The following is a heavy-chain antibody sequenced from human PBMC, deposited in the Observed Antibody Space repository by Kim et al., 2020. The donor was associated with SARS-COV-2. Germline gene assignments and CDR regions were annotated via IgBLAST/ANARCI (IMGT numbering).Heavy chain of an antibody. CDR3: ASADYDFWSNYYFDY. Sequence: ASVKVSCKASGYSFINYYIHWVRQAPGQGLQWVGIINPSVGSTNYAELFRGRVIMTRDMSTSTVYMELSSLRSEDTAVYFCASADYDFWSNYYFDYWGQGTLVTVSS. D-gene: IGHD3-3*01. CDR2: INPSVGST. V-gene: IGHV1-46*01. J-gene: IGHJ4*02. CDR1: GYSFINYY.